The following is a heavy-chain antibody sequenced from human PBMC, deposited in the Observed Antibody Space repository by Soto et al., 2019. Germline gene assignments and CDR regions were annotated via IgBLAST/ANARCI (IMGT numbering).Heavy chain of an antibody. CDR3: ARDRRS. V-gene: IGHV3-23*01. CDR1: GFTFSSYA. J-gene: IGHJ5*02. CDR2: ISGGAGSA. Sequence: GGSLKLSCAASGFTFSSYAMTWVRQAPGKGLEWVSGISGGAGSAYYADSVKGRFTISRDNAKNSLYLQMNSLRAEDTAVYYCARDRRSWGQGTLVTVSS.